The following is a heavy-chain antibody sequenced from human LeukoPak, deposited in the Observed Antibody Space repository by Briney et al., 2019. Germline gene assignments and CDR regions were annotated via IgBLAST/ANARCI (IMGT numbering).Heavy chain of an antibody. CDR3: ARSLVGAIWVFDY. CDR1: GGSISSGSYY. V-gene: IGHV4-61*02. D-gene: IGHD1-26*01. J-gene: IGHJ4*02. CDR2: IYTSGST. Sequence: SQTLSLTCTASGGSISSGSYYWSWIRQPAGKGLEWIGRIYTSGSTNYNPSLKSRVTISVDTSKNQFSLKLSSVTAADTAVYYCARSLVGAIWVFDYWGQGTLVTVSS.